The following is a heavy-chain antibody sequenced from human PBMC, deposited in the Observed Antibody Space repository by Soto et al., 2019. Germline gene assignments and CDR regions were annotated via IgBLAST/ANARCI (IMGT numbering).Heavy chain of an antibody. D-gene: IGHD3-22*01. J-gene: IGHJ1*01. Sequence: QVQLQESGPGLVKPSETLSLTCTVSGASISSYYWSWIRQPPGKGLDWIGYFYYSGSPNYNPSFKSRGTMSVHTSKNQFSLKLSSVTAADTAVYYCASVKYYYDSSGYRNPEYFQHWGQGTLVTVSS. CDR1: GASISSYY. V-gene: IGHV4-59*08. CDR2: FYYSGSP. CDR3: ASVKYYYDSSGYRNPEYFQH.